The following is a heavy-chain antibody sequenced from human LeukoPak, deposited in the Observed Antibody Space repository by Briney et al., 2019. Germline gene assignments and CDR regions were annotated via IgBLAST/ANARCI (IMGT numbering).Heavy chain of an antibody. D-gene: IGHD6-19*01. CDR3: AKDLFSGWYSGFDY. V-gene: IGHV3-23*01. CDR1: GFTFSSYA. Sequence: TGGSLRLSCAAYGFTFSSYAMSWVRQAPGKGLEWVSAISGSGGSTYYADSVKGRFTISRDNSKNTLYLQMNSLRAEDTAVYYCAKDLFSGWYSGFDYWGQGTLVTVSS. J-gene: IGHJ4*02. CDR2: ISGSGGST.